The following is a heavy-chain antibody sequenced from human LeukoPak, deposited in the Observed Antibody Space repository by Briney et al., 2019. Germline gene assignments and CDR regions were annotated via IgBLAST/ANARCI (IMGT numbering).Heavy chain of an antibody. D-gene: IGHD2-2*01. V-gene: IGHV3-48*03. CDR1: GFTFSIYE. CDR3: ARDGYYAPFDY. J-gene: IGHJ4*02. Sequence: GGSLRLSCAASGFTFSIYEMNWVRQAPGKGLEWVSYISSSGSTIYYADSVKGRFTISRDNAKTSLYLQMNSLRAEDTAVYYCARDGYYAPFDYWGQGTLVTVSS. CDR2: ISSSGSTI.